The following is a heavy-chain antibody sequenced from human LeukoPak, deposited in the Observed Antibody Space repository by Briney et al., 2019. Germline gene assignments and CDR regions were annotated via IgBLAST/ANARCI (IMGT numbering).Heavy chain of an antibody. V-gene: IGHV4-39*02. CDR3: ARERITMVRGVSHDAFDI. CDR1: GSSISTSNYY. CDR2: FFYGGNT. D-gene: IGHD3-10*01. Sequence: SETLSLTCTVSGSSISTSNYYWAWIRQSPGKELECIGSFFYGGNTYYNPSLKSRVTISVDVSNNQFSLMLSSVTAADTAVYYCARERITMVRGVSHDAFDIWGQGTMVTVSS. J-gene: IGHJ3*02.